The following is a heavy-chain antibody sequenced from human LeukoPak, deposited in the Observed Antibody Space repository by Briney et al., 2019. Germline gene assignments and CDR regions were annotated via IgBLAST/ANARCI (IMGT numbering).Heavy chain of an antibody. CDR3: ARLRRNSDRSDFFYYYDH. CDR2: VNTVSSYI. D-gene: IGHD3-22*01. Sequence: GGSLRLFCAASGFPFRDYSMMWVRQAPGKGLEGVASVNTVSSYIYYADSMRGRFTISRDNAKNSLFLQMNSLRAEDTAVYYCARLRRNSDRSDFFYYYDHWGQGTLVTVSS. CDR1: GFPFRDYS. V-gene: IGHV3-21*01. J-gene: IGHJ4*02.